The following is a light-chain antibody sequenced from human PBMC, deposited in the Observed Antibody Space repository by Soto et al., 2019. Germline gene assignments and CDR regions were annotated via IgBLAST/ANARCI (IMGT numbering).Light chain of an antibody. Sequence: DVVITQTPLSLSVAAGQPASICCKSSQSLLHITGETFLFWYLQKTGQSPQLLIYEVSTRVSGVPDRFSGSGSGTDLKLEISRVETDDVGIYYCMKSTQLPPTCGQGTRLEIK. V-gene: IGKV2D-29*02. CDR2: EVS. J-gene: IGKJ5*01. CDR1: QSLLHITGETF. CDR3: MKSTQLPPT.